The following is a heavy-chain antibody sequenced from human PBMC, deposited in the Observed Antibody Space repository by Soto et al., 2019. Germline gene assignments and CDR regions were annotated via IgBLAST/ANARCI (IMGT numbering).Heavy chain of an antibody. CDR3: ASEGNHRFRNYYGSGSLNIGFDY. V-gene: IGHV4-34*01. CDR1: GGSFSGYY. Sequence: PSETLSLTCAVYGGSFSGYYWGWIRQPPGKGLEWIGEINHSGSTNYNPSLKSRVTISVDTSKNQFSLKLSSVTAADTAVYYCASEGNHRFRNYYGSGSLNIGFDYWGQGTLVTVSS. J-gene: IGHJ4*02. CDR2: INHSGST. D-gene: IGHD3-10*01.